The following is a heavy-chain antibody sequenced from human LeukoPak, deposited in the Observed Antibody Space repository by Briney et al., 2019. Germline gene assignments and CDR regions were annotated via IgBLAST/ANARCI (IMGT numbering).Heavy chain of an antibody. CDR1: GFTFSSYA. Sequence: GGSLRLSCAASGFTFSSYAMSWVRQAPGEGLEWVSAISGSGGGTYYADSVKGRFTISRDNSKNTLYLQMNSLRAEDTAVYYCARDTSGYSSRLHYWGQGTLVTVSS. CDR2: ISGSGGGT. D-gene: IGHD3-22*01. V-gene: IGHV3-23*01. CDR3: ARDTSGYSSRLHY. J-gene: IGHJ4*02.